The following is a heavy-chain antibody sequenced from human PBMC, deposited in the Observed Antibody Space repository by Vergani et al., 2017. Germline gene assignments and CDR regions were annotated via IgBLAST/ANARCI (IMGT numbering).Heavy chain of an antibody. Sequence: QVHLMQSGAEVKKPGSSVKVSCKASGGTFSNYAISWVRQAPGQGLEWMGGINPVTGGTNYAQKFEDRVRLSLDTSITTGYMTLRRLTSGDTAMYYCARPLQPGGNSHWYFDLWGRGTLVSVSS. D-gene: IGHD4-23*01. CDR2: INPVTGGT. V-gene: IGHV1-2*02. CDR3: ARPLQPGGNSHWYFDL. CDR1: GGTFSNYA. J-gene: IGHJ2*01.